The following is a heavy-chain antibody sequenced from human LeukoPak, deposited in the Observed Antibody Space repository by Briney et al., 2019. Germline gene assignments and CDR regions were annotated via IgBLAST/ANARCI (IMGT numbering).Heavy chain of an antibody. CDR3: AKISGRLYYYCYRDV. Sequence: GGSLRLSCAASGFTFDTYAMSWVRQAPGKGLEWVSGTCGSGGSKYYAASERGRFTNSSDNAKNTLYLQINSLRAEDTAVYYFAKISGRLYYYCYRDVWGKGTTVTVSS. J-gene: IGHJ6*03. V-gene: IGHV3-23*01. CDR1: GFTFDTYA. CDR2: TCGSGGSK.